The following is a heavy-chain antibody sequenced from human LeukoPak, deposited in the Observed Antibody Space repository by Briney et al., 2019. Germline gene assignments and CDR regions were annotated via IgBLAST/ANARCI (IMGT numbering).Heavy chain of an antibody. Sequence: GGSLRLSCAASGFTFGSYWMSWVRQAPGKGLEWVANIKQDGSEKYYVDSVKGRFTISRDNAKNSLYLQMNSLRAEDTAVYYCARDIYWISDYMDVWGKGTTVTVSS. V-gene: IGHV3-7*01. D-gene: IGHD5-12*01. CDR2: IKQDGSEK. CDR1: GFTFGSYW. J-gene: IGHJ6*03. CDR3: ARDIYWISDYMDV.